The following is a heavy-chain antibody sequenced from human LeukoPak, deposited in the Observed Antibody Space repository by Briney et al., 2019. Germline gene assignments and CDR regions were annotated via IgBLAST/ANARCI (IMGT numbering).Heavy chain of an antibody. CDR3: ARPGIAVAGEFFDY. CDR1: GFTFSSYS. D-gene: IGHD6-19*01. CDR2: IRSSSSYI. V-gene: IGHV3-21*01. J-gene: IGHJ4*02. Sequence: GGSLRLSCAASGFTFSSYSINWVRQAPGKGLEWVSFIRSSSSYIYYADSVKGRFTISRDNAKNSLYLQMNSLRAEDTAVYYCARPGIAVAGEFFDYWGQGTLVTVSS.